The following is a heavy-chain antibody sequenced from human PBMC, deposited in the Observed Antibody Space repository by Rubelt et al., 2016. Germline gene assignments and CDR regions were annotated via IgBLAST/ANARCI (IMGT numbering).Heavy chain of an antibody. J-gene: IGHJ5*02. D-gene: IGHD3-10*01. CDR3: ARLPRGSRSYYNPWFDP. V-gene: IGHV3-30*07. Sequence: YGEGRFTISRDNSKNTLYLQMNSLRAEDTAVYYCARLPRGSRSYYNPWFDPWGQGTLVTVSS.